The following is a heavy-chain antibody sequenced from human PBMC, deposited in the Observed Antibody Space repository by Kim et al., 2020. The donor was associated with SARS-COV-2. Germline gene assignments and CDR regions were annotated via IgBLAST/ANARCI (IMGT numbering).Heavy chain of an antibody. CDR1: GGSFSGYY. Sequence: SETLSLTCAVYGGSFSGYYWSWIRQPPGKGLEWIGEINHSGSTNYNPSLKSRVTISVDTSKNQFSLKLSSVTAADTAVYYCATGLRFLEWLVIDYYYGMDVWGQGTTVTVPS. CDR3: ATGLRFLEWLVIDYYYGMDV. J-gene: IGHJ6*02. V-gene: IGHV4-34*01. D-gene: IGHD3-3*01. CDR2: INHSGST.